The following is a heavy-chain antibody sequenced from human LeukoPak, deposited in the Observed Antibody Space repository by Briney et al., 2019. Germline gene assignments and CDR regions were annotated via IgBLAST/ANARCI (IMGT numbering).Heavy chain of an antibody. Sequence: PGGSLRLSCAASGFTFGSYAMSWVRQAPGKGLEWVAVIWYDGSNKYYADSVKGRFTISRDNSKNTLYLQMNSLRGEDTAVYYCARGSYTSSWYGVFNYWGQGTLVTVSS. CDR3: ARGSYTSSWYGVFNY. CDR1: GFTFGSYA. D-gene: IGHD6-13*01. J-gene: IGHJ4*02. V-gene: IGHV3-33*08. CDR2: IWYDGSNK.